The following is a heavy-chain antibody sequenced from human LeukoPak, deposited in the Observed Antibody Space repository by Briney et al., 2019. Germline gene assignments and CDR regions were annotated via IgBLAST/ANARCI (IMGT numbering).Heavy chain of an antibody. CDR3: AKGYDTHPSDAFDI. J-gene: IGHJ3*02. D-gene: IGHD3-22*01. CDR2: IRYDGSNK. CDR1: GFTFSNAW. Sequence: GGSLRLSCAASGFTFSNAWMSWVRQAPGKGLEWVAFIRYDGSNKYYADSVKGRFTISRDNSKNTLYLQMNSLRAEDTAVYYCAKGYDTHPSDAFDIWGQGTMVTVSS. V-gene: IGHV3-30*02.